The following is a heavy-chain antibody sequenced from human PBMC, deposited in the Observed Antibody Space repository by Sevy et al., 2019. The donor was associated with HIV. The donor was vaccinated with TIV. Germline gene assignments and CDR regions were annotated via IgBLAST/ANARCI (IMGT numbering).Heavy chain of an antibody. CDR3: ASVYYDSSGYPH. D-gene: IGHD3-22*01. J-gene: IGHJ1*01. CDR1: GFTFSSYA. CDR2: ISYDGSNK. V-gene: IGHV3-30-3*01. Sequence: GGSLRLSCAASGFTFSSYAMHWVHQAPGKGLEWVAVISYDGSNKYYADSVKGRFTISRDNSKNTLYLQMNSLRAEDTAVYYCASVYYDSSGYPHWGQGTLVTVSS.